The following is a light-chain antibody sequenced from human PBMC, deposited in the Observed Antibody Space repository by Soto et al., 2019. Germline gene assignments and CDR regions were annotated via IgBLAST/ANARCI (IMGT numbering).Light chain of an antibody. CDR1: SSDVGGCNC. V-gene: IGLV2-8*01. J-gene: IGLJ2*01. CDR3: SSYGGSSDLV. CDR2: EVS. Sequence: QSALTQPPSASGSPGQSVTISCTGTSSDVGGCNCVSWYQQHPGKAPKLMIYEVSKRPSGVPDRFSGSRSGNTASLTVSGLQAEDEADYYCSSYGGSSDLVFGGGTQLTVL.